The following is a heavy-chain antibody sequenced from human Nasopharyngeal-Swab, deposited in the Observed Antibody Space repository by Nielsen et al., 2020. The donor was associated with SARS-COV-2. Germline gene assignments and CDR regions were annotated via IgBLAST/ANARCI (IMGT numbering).Heavy chain of an antibody. D-gene: IGHD3-16*01. CDR3: ARSGHKRGDYY. J-gene: IGHJ4*02. V-gene: IGHV3-21*01. CDR2: ISSSSSYI. CDR1: GFTFSSYS. Sequence: GESLKISCAASGFTFSSYSMNWVRQAPGKGLEWVSSISSSSSYIYYVDSVKGRFTISRDNAKNSLYLQMNSLGAEDTAVYYCARSGHKRGDYYWGQGTLVTVSS.